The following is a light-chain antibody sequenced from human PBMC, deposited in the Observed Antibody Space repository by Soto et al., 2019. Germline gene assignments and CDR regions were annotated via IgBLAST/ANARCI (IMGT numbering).Light chain of an antibody. Sequence: SYELTQPPSMSVAPGQTARITCGGDNIGSKSLHWYQQKPGQAPVLVVYDDTDRPSGIPERFSGSNSANTATLTISRVEGGDEADYYCSSYAGSSNVFGTATKLTVL. J-gene: IGLJ1*01. CDR1: NIGSKS. CDR3: SSYAGSSNV. CDR2: DDT. V-gene: IGLV3-21*02.